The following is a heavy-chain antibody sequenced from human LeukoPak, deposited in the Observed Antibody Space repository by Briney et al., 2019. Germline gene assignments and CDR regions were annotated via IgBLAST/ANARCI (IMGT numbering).Heavy chain of an antibody. J-gene: IGHJ3*02. CDR3: ARGLMVRGVNRSDAFDI. V-gene: IGHV3-21*01. D-gene: IGHD3-10*01. CDR2: ISSSSSYI. Sequence: GGSLRLSCAASGFTFCSYSINCVRQAPGKGLEWVSSISSSSSYIYYADSVKGRFTISRDNAWNSLSLQMNSLRAEDTAVYYCARGLMVRGVNRSDAFDIWGQGTMVTVSS. CDR1: GFTFCSYS.